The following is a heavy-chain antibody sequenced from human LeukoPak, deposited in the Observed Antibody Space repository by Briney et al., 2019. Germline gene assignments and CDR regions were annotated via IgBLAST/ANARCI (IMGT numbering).Heavy chain of an antibody. CDR1: GFTFSSYG. D-gene: IGHD6-13*01. Sequence: GGSLRLSCAASGFTFSSYGMHWVRQAPGKGLEWVEVILYDGSNKYYADSVKGRFTISRDNSKNTLYLQMNSLRAEDTAVYYCARDRFSSSYYYYGMDVWGQGPTVSVSS. CDR2: ILYDGSNK. CDR3: ARDRFSSSYYYYGMDV. V-gene: IGHV3-33*01. J-gene: IGHJ6*02.